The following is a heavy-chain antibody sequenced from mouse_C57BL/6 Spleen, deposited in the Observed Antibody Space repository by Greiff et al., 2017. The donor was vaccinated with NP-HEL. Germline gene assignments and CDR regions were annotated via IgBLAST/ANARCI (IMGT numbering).Heavy chain of an antibody. CDR1: GYTFTDYN. V-gene: IGHV1-18*01. Sequence: EVKLMESGPELVKPGASVKIPCKASGYTFTDYNMDWVKQSHGKSLEWIGDINPNNGGTIYNQKFKGKATLTVDKSSSTAYMELRSLTSEDTAVYYCARSGPYWYFDVWGTGTTVTVSS. J-gene: IGHJ1*03. CDR3: ARSGPYWYFDV. CDR2: INPNNGGT. D-gene: IGHD3-1*01.